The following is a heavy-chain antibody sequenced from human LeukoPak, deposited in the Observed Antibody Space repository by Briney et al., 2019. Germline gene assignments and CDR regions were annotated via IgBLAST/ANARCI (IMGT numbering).Heavy chain of an antibody. D-gene: IGHD3-22*01. J-gene: IGHJ4*02. V-gene: IGHV3-21*01. CDR3: AREVRYYYDSPFFDY. CDR1: GGSISSYY. CDR2: ISSSSSYI. Sequence: ETLSLTCTVSGGSISSYYWSWVRQAPGKGLEWVSSISSSSSYIYYADSVKGRFTISRDNAKNSLYLQMNSLRAEDTAVYYCAREVRYYYDSPFFDYWGQRTLVTVSS.